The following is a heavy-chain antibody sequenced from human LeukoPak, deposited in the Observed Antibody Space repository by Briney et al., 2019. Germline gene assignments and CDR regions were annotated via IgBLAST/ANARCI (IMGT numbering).Heavy chain of an antibody. V-gene: IGHV4-39*07. J-gene: IGHJ4*02. D-gene: IGHD1-26*01. CDR2: IYYSGST. CDR3: ARGLLGATTFDY. Sequence: SETLSLTCAVYGGSISSSSYYWGWIRQPPGKGLEWIGSIYYSGSTYYNPSLKSRVTISVDTSKNQFSLKLSSVTAADTAVYYCARGLLGATTFDYWGQGTLVTVSS. CDR1: GGSISSSSYY.